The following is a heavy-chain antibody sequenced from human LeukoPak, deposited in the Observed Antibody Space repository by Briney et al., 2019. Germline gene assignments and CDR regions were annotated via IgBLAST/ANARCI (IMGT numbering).Heavy chain of an antibody. Sequence: TGGSLRLSCAASGFTFSSYWMHWVRQAPGKGLVWVSRINSDGSSTSYADSVKGRFTISRDNAKNTLDLQMNSLRAEDTAVYYCARAYCTNGVCYPFFDYWGQGTLVTVSS. V-gene: IGHV3-74*01. CDR3: ARAYCTNGVCYPFFDY. CDR1: GFTFSSYW. CDR2: INSDGSST. D-gene: IGHD2-8*01. J-gene: IGHJ4*02.